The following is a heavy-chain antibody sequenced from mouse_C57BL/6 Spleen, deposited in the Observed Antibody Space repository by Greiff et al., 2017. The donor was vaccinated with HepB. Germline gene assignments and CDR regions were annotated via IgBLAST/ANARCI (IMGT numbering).Heavy chain of an antibody. J-gene: IGHJ4*01. CDR2: ISDGGSYT. CDR1: GFTFSSYA. CDR3: ARDEGTTVVSAMDY. Sequence: EVMLVESGGGLVKPGGSLKLSCAASGFTFSSYAMSWVRQTPEKRLEWVATISDGGSYTYYPDNVKGRFTISRDNAKNNLYLQMSHLKSEDTAMYYCARDEGTTVVSAMDYWGQGTSVTVSS. V-gene: IGHV5-4*01. D-gene: IGHD1-1*01.